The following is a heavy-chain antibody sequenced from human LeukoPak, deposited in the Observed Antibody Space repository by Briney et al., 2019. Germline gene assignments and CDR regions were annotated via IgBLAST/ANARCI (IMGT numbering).Heavy chain of an antibody. CDR2: IYPGDSDT. Sequence: GESLKISCKGSGYSFTSYWIGWVRQMPGKGLEWMGIIYPGDSDTRYSPSFQGQVTISADKSISTAYLQWSSLKASDTAMYYCARSVWFGELLGWFDPWGQGTLVTVSS. V-gene: IGHV5-51*01. CDR3: ARSVWFGELLGWFDP. J-gene: IGHJ5*02. CDR1: GYSFTSYW. D-gene: IGHD3-10*01.